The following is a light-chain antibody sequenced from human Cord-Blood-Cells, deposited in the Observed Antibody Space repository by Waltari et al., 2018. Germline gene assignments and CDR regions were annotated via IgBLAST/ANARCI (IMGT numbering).Light chain of an antibody. CDR2: GAA. CDR1: QSVSSN. J-gene: IGKJ4*01. Sequence: EIVMTQSPATLSGSPGERATLSCRASQSVSSNLAWYQQKPGQAPRLLIYGAATRATGIPDRFSGSGSGTEFTLTISSLQSEDFAVYYCQQYNNWPLTFGGGTKVEIK. CDR3: QQYNNWPLT. V-gene: IGKV3-15*01.